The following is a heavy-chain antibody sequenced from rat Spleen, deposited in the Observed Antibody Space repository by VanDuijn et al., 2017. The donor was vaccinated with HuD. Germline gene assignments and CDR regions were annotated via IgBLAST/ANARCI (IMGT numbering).Heavy chain of an antibody. D-gene: IGHD1-3*01. CDR1: GFSLTTYS. CDR2: MWYDGDT. Sequence: QVQLKESGPGLVQPSETLSLTCTVSGFSLTTYSVSWVRQPSGKGPEWMGRMWYDGDTAYNLTLKSRLSISRDTSKNQVFLKMESLQSEDTSTYYCARDMGAHWGQGVLVTVSS. V-gene: IGHV2-34*01. J-gene: IGHJ2*01. CDR3: ARDMGAH.